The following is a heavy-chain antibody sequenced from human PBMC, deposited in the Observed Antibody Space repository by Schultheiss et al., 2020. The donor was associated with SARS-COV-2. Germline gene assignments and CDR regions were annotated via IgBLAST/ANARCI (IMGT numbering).Heavy chain of an antibody. D-gene: IGHD4-17*01. Sequence: GESLKISCTDSGFTFSDENMNWVRQAPGKGLEWLAYIDRWSRVITYGDSVKGRFTITRDNAKKSLYLQMNNLRVEDTAVYYCAKDLYGPEDYWGQGTLVTVSS. V-gene: IGHV3-48*01. CDR1: GFTFSDEN. CDR2: IDRWSRVI. CDR3: AKDLYGPEDY. J-gene: IGHJ4*02.